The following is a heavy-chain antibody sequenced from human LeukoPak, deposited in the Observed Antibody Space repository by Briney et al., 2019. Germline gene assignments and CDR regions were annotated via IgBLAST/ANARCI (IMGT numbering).Heavy chain of an antibody. Sequence: ASVKVSCKASGYTFTSYGISWVRQAPGQGLEWMGWISAYNGNTNHAQKLQGRVTMTTDTSTSTAYMELRSLRSDDTAVYYCARDQDSSGYYSSFDYWGQGTLVTVSS. CDR2: ISAYNGNT. J-gene: IGHJ4*02. D-gene: IGHD3-22*01. V-gene: IGHV1-18*01. CDR1: GYTFTSYG. CDR3: ARDQDSSGYYSSFDY.